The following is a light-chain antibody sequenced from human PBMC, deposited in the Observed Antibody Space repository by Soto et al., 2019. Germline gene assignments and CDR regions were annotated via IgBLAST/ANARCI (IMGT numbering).Light chain of an antibody. CDR3: SSYATSSTLEWV. J-gene: IGLJ3*02. CDR1: SSDVGDYNY. CDR2: DVS. V-gene: IGLV2-14*03. Sequence: QSALTQPASVSGSPGQSITISCTGASSDVGDYNYVSWYQHHPGKAPKLVIYDVSSRPSGVSGRFSGSKSANTASLTISGLQAEDEADYYCSSYATSSTLEWVFGGGTMLTVL.